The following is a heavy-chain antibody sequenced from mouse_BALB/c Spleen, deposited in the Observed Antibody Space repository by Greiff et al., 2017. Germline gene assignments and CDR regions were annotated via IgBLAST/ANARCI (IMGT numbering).Heavy chain of an antibody. Sequence: VQLQQSGAELARPGASVKLSCKASGYPFTSYWMQWVTQRPGQGLEWIGAIYPGDGDTRYTQKFKGKATLTADKSSSTAYMQLSSLASEDSAVYDWATGGSSYYYFDYWGQGTTLTVSS. CDR3: ATGGSSYYYFDY. J-gene: IGHJ2*01. D-gene: IGHD1-1*01. CDR2: IYPGDGDT. V-gene: IGHV1-87*01. CDR1: GYPFTSYW.